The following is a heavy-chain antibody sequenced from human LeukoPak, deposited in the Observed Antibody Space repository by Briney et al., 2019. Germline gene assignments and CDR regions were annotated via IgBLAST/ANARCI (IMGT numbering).Heavy chain of an antibody. CDR1: GASMNTHY. J-gene: IGHJ4*02. D-gene: IGHD5-18*01. Sequence: SETLSLTCAVSGASMNTHYWSWIRQPPGKGLEWIGYMLDTVTSKDNPSLKSRFTLSADTSKNQFSLRLTSVTAADTAVYYCATIKRGNIFGYFDFWGQGIPVTVSS. CDR2: MLDTVTS. CDR3: ATIKRGNIFGYFDF. V-gene: IGHV4-59*11.